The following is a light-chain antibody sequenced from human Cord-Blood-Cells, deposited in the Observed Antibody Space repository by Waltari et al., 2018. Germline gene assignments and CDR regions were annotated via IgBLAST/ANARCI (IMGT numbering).Light chain of an antibody. CDR1: NLGDKY. CDR2: QDS. J-gene: IGLJ1*01. CDR3: QAWDSSTYYV. Sequence: SYELTQPPSVSVSPGQTASITCSGDNLGDKYACWYQQKPGQSPVLVIYQDSKRPSGNPERFSGSNSGNTATLTISGTQAMDEADYYCQAWDSSTYYVFGTGTKVTVL. V-gene: IGLV3-1*01.